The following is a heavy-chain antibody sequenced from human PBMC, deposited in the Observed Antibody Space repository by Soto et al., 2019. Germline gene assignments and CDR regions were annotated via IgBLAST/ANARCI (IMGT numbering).Heavy chain of an antibody. Sequence: PSETLSLTCAVYGGSLNAYFCSCIHHLPGKELESTRELNHRASTGCNPSLTSRVTISVDASKRQFSLKLTSVTGADRAVYYCARGSVDTVDSSGFYEYWGQGTPVTVSS. V-gene: IGHV4-34*01. CDR1: GGSLNAYF. CDR3: ARGSVDTVDSSGFYEY. CDR2: LNHRAST. J-gene: IGHJ4*02. D-gene: IGHD3-22*01.